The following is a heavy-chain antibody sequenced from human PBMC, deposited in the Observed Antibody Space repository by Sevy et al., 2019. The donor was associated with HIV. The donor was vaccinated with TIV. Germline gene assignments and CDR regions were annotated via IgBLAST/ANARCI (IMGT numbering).Heavy chain of an antibody. D-gene: IGHD2-21*02. CDR3: AREIVVVTGISKYYYYYGMDV. CDR1: GFTFSSYS. V-gene: IGHV3-21*01. CDR2: ISSSSSYI. Sequence: GGSLRLSCAASGFTFSSYSMNWVRQAPGKGLEWVSSISSSSSYIYYADSVKGRFTISRDNAKNSLYLQMNSLRAEDTAVYYCAREIVVVTGISKYYYYYGMDVWGQGTTVTVSS. J-gene: IGHJ6*02.